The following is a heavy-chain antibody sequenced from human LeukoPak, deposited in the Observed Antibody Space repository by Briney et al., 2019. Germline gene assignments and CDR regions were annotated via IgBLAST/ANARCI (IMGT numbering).Heavy chain of an antibody. CDR3: AKDRLFAFDY. Sequence: GGSLRLSCAASGFTFDDYAMHWVRQAPGKGLEWVPGISWNSGSIDYADSVKGRFTISRDNAKNSLHLQMNSLRAEDTALYYCAKDRLFAFDYWGQGTLVTVSS. D-gene: IGHD5-12*01. J-gene: IGHJ4*02. CDR1: GFTFDDYA. CDR2: ISWNSGSI. V-gene: IGHV3-9*01.